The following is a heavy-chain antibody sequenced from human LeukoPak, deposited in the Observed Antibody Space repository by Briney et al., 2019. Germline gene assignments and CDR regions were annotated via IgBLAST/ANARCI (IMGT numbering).Heavy chain of an antibody. V-gene: IGHV3-30*03. D-gene: IGHD2-2*01. J-gene: IGHJ4*02. CDR3: ARRKGEYQLLRGALDY. CDR2: ISYDGSNK. CDR1: GFTFSSYG. Sequence: PGGSLRLSCAASGFTFSSYGMHWVRQAPGKGLEWVAVISYDGSNKYYADSVKGRFTISRDNSKNTLYLQMNSLRAEDTAVYYCARRKGEYQLLRGALDYWGQGTLVTVSS.